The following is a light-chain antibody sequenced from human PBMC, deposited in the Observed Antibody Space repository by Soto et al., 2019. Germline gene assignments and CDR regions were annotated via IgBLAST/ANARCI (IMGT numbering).Light chain of an antibody. J-gene: IGKJ5*01. V-gene: IGKV3-15*01. CDR1: QSVRSD. CDR3: QQYNNWPPIT. CDR2: GGS. Sequence: EVVMTQSPATLSVSPGERATLSCWASQSVRSDLAWYQQKPGQTPRLLIYGGSTRAPGIPARFSGSGSGTEFTLTISSLQSEDFAVYYCQQYNNWPPITFGQGTRLEIK.